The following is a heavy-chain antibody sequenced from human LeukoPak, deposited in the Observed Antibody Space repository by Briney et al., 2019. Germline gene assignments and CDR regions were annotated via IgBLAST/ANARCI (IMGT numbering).Heavy chain of an antibody. J-gene: IGHJ6*03. D-gene: IGHD6-13*01. CDR2: INPNSGGT. Sequence: GASVKVSCKASGYTFTGYYMHWVRQAPGQGLEWMGWINPNSGGTNYAQKFQGRVTMTRDTSISTAYMELSRLRSDDTAVYYCARDVGYSSSWYEKIYYYYHYMDVWGKGTTVTVSS. V-gene: IGHV1-2*02. CDR1: GYTFTGYY. CDR3: ARDVGYSSSWYEKIYYYYHYMDV.